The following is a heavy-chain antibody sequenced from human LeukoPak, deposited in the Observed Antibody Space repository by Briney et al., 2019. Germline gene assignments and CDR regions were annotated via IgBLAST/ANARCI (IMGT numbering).Heavy chain of an antibody. CDR2: ISSSGSTI. Sequence: GGSLRLSCAASGFTFSDYYMSWIRQAPGKGLEWVSYISSSGSTIYYADSVKARFTISRDNAKNSLYLQRNSLRAEDTAVYYCARASLMVYAPNDYWGQGTLVTVSS. J-gene: IGHJ4*02. CDR3: ARASLMVYAPNDY. D-gene: IGHD2-8*01. V-gene: IGHV3-11*01. CDR1: GFTFSDYY.